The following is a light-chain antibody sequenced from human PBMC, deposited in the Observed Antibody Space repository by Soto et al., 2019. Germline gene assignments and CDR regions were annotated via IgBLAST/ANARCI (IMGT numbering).Light chain of an antibody. Sequence: DIPMTQSPSSLSASVGDRVTITCRASQSISSYLNWYQQKPGKAPKVLIYGASNLQSGVPSRFSGSGSGTDFTLTISSLQPEDFATYYCQQSYSTLWTFGHGTKVEIK. CDR3: QQSYSTLWT. J-gene: IGKJ1*01. CDR2: GAS. CDR1: QSISSY. V-gene: IGKV1-39*01.